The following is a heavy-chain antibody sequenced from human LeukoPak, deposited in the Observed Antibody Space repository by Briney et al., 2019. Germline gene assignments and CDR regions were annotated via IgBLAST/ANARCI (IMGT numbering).Heavy chain of an antibody. D-gene: IGHD3-3*01. Sequence: GGSLRLSCVASGFTFSDYGMHWVRQAPGKGLEWVAATSYDGSHEYYVDSVKGRFTISRDNSKNTLYLEMKSLSSEDTAIYYCARTYTVFGAMDVWGRGTTVTVSA. V-gene: IGHV3-30*03. CDR3: ARTYTVFGAMDV. CDR1: GFTFSDYG. J-gene: IGHJ6*04. CDR2: TSYDGSHE.